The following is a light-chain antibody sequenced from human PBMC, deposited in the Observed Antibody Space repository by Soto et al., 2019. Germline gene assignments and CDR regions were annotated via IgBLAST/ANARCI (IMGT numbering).Light chain of an antibody. V-gene: IGKV1-5*01. CDR1: RSISSW. J-gene: IGKJ1*01. CDR2: DAS. CDR3: QQYNSYSGT. Sequence: DIQMTPSLSTLSASVGDRVSITCRASRSISSWLAWYQQKPGKAPKLLIYDASSLESGVPSRFSGSGSGTAFTLTISSLQPDDFATYYCQQYNSYSGTFGQGTKVDIK.